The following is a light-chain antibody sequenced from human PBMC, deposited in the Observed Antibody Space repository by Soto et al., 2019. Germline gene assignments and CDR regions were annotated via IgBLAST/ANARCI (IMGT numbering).Light chain of an antibody. CDR1: SSDVGGYNY. CDR3: NSYTNNNTFV. J-gene: IGLJ1*01. V-gene: IGLV2-14*01. CDR2: EVS. Sequence: QSALTQPASVSGSPGQSITISCTGTSSDVGGYNYVSWFQQHPGKVPKLMIYEVSNRPSGVSNRFSGSRSGNTASLTISGLQSEDEAEYYCNSYTNNNTFVFGTGTKVTVL.